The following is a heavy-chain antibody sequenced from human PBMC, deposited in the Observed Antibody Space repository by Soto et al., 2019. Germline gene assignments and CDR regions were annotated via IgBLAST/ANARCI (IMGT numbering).Heavy chain of an antibody. V-gene: IGHV3-30*18. CDR1: GFIFGSYG. CDR3: AQVPRCTVTTPDDY. CDR2: ISYDGTNK. J-gene: IGHJ4*02. Sequence: QVQLVESGGGVVQPGRSLRLSCVASGFIFGSYGMHWVRQAPGEGLEWVAVISYDGTNKYYADSVKGRFTISRDNSKNTLWLQMNSLGAEDTAVYYCAQVPRCTVTTPDDYWGQGTLGTVSS. D-gene: IGHD4-17*01.